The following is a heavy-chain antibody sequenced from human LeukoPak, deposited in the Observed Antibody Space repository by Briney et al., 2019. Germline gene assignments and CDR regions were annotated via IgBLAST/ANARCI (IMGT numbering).Heavy chain of an antibody. V-gene: IGHV3-23*01. Sequence: GGSLRLSCAAPGFTFSSYSMTWVRQIPGKGLESVSVISASGGTTDYADSLRGRFTISRGNSKTTLYLQMNSLRVEDTAIYYCAKCSLTCYRGSFDIWGQGTTVTVSS. D-gene: IGHD2-2*02. CDR3: AKCSLTCYRGSFDI. J-gene: IGHJ3*02. CDR1: GFTFSSYS. CDR2: ISASGGTT.